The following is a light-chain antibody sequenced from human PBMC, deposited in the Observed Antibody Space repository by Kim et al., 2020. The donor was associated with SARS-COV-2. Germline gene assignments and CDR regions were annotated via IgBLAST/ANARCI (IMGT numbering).Light chain of an antibody. CDR3: QHVTS. CDR1: QGMSSS. Sequence: SSLSASVGDLVTFTYRASQGMSSSFAWYQQKPGKAPKLLIYAASTLQSGVPSRFSGSGSGTEFTLTISDLQPEDFATYYCQHVTSFGGGTKVEIK. CDR2: AAS. V-gene: IGKV1-9*01. J-gene: IGKJ4*01.